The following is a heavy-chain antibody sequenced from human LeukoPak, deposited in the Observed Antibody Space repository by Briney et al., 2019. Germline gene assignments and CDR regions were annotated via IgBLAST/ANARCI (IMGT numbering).Heavy chain of an antibody. J-gene: IGHJ4*02. CDR2: FSAYTGNT. CDR3: ARRNIAVAAPFDY. Sequence: ASVTVACKASGYTFTSYSITWVRQAPGQGLEWMGWFSAYTGNTNYAQKYQGRVTMTTDTSTSTAYMELRSLRSDDTAVYYCARRNIAVAAPFDYWGQGTLVTVSS. CDR1: GYTFTSYS. V-gene: IGHV1-18*04. D-gene: IGHD6-19*01.